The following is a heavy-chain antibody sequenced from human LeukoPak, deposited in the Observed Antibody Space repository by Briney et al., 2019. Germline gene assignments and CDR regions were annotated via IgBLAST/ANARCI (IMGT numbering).Heavy chain of an antibody. D-gene: IGHD2-2*01. CDR3: AKVGEVYQLLLVSFDY. V-gene: IGHV1-69*01. CDR2: IIPIFGTA. CDR1: GGTFSSYA. J-gene: IGHJ4*02. Sequence: GASVKVSCKASGGTFSSYAISWVRQAPGQGLEWMGGIIPIFGTANYAQKFQGRVTITADESTSTAYMELSSLRSEDTAVYYCAKVGEVYQLLLVSFDYWGQGTLVTVSS.